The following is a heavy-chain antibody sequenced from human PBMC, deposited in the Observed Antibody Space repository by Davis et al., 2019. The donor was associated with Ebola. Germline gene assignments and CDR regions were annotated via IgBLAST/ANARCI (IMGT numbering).Heavy chain of an antibody. V-gene: IGHV3-23*01. D-gene: IGHD4-17*01. J-gene: IGHJ5*02. CDR2: ISVCSIT. Sequence: PGGSLRLSCAASGFIFSSYAMSWVRQAPGKGLEWVSSISVCSITYHADSVKGRFTISRDNSKNTLYLQMNSLRAEDTAVYYCAKVHPPTTVTMGWFDPWGQGTLVTVSS. CDR1: GFIFSSYA. CDR3: AKVHPPTTVTMGWFDP.